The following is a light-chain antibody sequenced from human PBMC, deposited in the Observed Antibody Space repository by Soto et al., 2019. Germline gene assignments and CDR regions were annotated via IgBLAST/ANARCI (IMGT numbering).Light chain of an antibody. Sequence: DIQMTQSPSSLSASVGDRVTITCQASQDITNYLNWYQQKPGKAPNLLIYGASNLETGVPSRFSGSGSGTDFTFTISSLQAEDIGTYFCQQYDSVFTFGPGTRLEIK. J-gene: IGKJ5*01. V-gene: IGKV1-33*01. CDR1: QDITNY. CDR3: QQYDSVFT. CDR2: GAS.